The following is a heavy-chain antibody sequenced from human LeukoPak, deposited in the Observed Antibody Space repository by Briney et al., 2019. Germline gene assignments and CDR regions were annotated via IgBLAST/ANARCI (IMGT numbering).Heavy chain of an antibody. CDR3: ARESSDDWLLLTENDDDAFDI. D-gene: IGHD3-9*01. Sequence: SQTLSLTCAISGDSVSSNSAAWNWIRQSPSRGLEWLGRTYYRSKWYNDYAVSVKSRITINPDTSKNQFSLQLNSVTPEDTAVYYCARESSDDWLLLTENDDDAFDIWGQGTMVTVSS. V-gene: IGHV6-1*01. J-gene: IGHJ3*02. CDR2: TYYRSKWYN. CDR1: GDSVSSNSAA.